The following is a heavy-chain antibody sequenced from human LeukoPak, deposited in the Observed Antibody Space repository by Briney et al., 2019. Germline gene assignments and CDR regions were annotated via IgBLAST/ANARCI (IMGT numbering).Heavy chain of an antibody. CDR3: AIVMITFGGVIDP. CDR2: INPNSGGT. D-gene: IGHD3-16*01. CDR1: GYTFTSYY. Sequence: ASVKVSCKASGYTFTSYYMHWVRQAPGQGLDWMGWINPNSGGTNYAQKFQGRVTMTRDTSISTAYMELSRLRSDDTAVYYCAIVMITFGGVIDPWGQGTLVTVSS. J-gene: IGHJ5*02. V-gene: IGHV1-2*02.